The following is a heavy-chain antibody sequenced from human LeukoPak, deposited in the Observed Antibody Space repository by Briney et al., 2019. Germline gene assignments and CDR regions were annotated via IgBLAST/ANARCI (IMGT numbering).Heavy chain of an antibody. CDR2: ISSSSSYI. CDR3: AREINYYDSSGHVY. V-gene: IGHV3-21*01. Sequence: PGGSLRLSCAASGFTFSIYSMNWVRQAPGKGLEWVSSISSSSSYIYYADSVKGRFTISRDNAKNSLYLQMNSLRAEDTAVYYCAREINYYDSSGHVYWGQGTLVTVSS. D-gene: IGHD3-22*01. CDR1: GFTFSIYS. J-gene: IGHJ4*02.